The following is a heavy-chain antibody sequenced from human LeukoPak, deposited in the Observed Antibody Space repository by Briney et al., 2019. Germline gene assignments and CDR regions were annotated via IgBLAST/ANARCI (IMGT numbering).Heavy chain of an antibody. Sequence: PSEALSLTCTVSGGSLSSYYFSWIRQSPGKGLEWIAYINYSGSASYNPSLKSRVTMSVDTSKQFSLSLSSVTAADTAVYYCARHNYDDYVFDIWGQGTKVTVSS. CDR2: INYSGSA. J-gene: IGHJ3*02. V-gene: IGHV4-59*08. CDR1: GGSLSSYY. CDR3: ARHNYDDYVFDI. D-gene: IGHD4-17*01.